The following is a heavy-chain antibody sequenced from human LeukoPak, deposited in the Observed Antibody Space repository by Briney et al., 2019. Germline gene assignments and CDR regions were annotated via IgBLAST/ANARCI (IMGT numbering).Heavy chain of an antibody. V-gene: IGHV3-48*01. CDR3: ARDPKSYCGGDCYSEGFDY. CDR1: GFTFSSYS. CDR2: ISSSSSTI. J-gene: IGHJ4*02. D-gene: IGHD2-21*02. Sequence: PGGSLRLSCAASGFTFSSYSMNWVRQAPGKGLEWVSYISSSSSTIYYADSVKGRFTISRDNAKNSLYLQMNSLRAEDTAVYYCARDPKSYCGGDCYSEGFDYWGQGTLVTVSS.